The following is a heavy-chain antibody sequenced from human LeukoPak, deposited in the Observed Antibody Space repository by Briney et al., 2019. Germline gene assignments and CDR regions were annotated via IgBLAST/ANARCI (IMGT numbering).Heavy chain of an antibody. CDR3: AIVRGVTDWFDP. J-gene: IGHJ5*02. CDR2: TYYSGST. V-gene: IGHV4-30-4*08. Sequence: PSQTLSLTCTVSGGSISSGDYYWSWIRQPPGKGLVWIGYTYYSGSTYYNPSLKSRVTISVDTSKNQFSLKLSSVTAADTAVYYCAIVRGVTDWFDPWGQGTLVTVSS. D-gene: IGHD2-21*02. CDR1: GGSISSGDYY.